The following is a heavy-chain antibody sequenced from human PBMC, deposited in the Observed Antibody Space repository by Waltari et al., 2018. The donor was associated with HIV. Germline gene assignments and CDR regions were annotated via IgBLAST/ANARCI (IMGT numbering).Heavy chain of an antibody. Sequence: QVQLQESGPGLVTPSQTLSLTCTVSGGSIRSGSSYWRWIRQPAGKGLEWIGRIYTSGSTNYNPSLKSRVTISVDTSKNQFSLKLSSVTAADTAVYYCARERIQLWFRIDYWGQGTLVTVSS. D-gene: IGHD5-18*01. CDR2: IYTSGST. CDR3: ARERIQLWFRIDY. V-gene: IGHV4-61*02. J-gene: IGHJ4*02. CDR1: GGSIRSGSSY.